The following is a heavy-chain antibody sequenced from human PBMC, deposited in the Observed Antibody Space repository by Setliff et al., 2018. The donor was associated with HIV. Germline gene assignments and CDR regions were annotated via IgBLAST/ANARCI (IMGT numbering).Heavy chain of an antibody. CDR1: GGSISSGGYY. J-gene: IGHJ4*02. CDR2: IYYSGRT. CDR3: ARSLLPSITVAGTIGY. V-gene: IGHV4-31*03. D-gene: IGHD6-19*01. Sequence: PSETLSLTCTVSGGSISSGGYYWSWIRQHPGMGLEWIGYIYYSGRTYYNPSLKSRITMSVDTSKNHFSLKLSSVTAADTAVYYCARSLLPSITVAGTIGYWGQGSLVTVSS.